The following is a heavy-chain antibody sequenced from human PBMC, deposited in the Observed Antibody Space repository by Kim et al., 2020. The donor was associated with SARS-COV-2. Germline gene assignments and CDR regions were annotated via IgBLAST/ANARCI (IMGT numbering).Heavy chain of an antibody. Sequence: GGSLRLSCAASGFTFSSYGMHWVLQAPGKGLEWVAVIWYDGSNKYYADSVKGRFTISRDNSKNTLYLQMNSLRAEDTAVYYCARGFYSGQLSWFDPWGQGTLVTVSS. J-gene: IGHJ5*02. V-gene: IGHV3-33*01. CDR1: GFTFSSYG. D-gene: IGHD6-13*01. CDR3: ARGFYSGQLSWFDP. CDR2: IWYDGSNK.